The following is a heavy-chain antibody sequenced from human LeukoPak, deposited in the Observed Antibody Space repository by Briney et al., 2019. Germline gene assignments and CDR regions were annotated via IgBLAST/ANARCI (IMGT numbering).Heavy chain of an antibody. CDR1: GGSFSDYY. J-gene: IGHJ4*02. CDR3: ARDGGYCGDGGCYTDY. Sequence: SETLSLTCAVYGGSFSDYYWAWVRQSPGKGLEWIGQVSHTGSTNNNPSLKSRVRISADTSKNQFSLRLSSVTAADTAVYYCARDGGYCGDGGCYTDYWSQGTLVTVSS. CDR2: VSHTGST. V-gene: IGHV4-34*01. D-gene: IGHD2-15*01.